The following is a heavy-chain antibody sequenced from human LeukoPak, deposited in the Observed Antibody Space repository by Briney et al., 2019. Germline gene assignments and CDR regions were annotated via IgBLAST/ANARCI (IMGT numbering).Heavy chain of an antibody. CDR2: FDPEDGEI. V-gene: IGHV1-24*01. Sequence: ASVKVSCKVSGYSLSEFSMHWVRQAPGKGLEWMGGFDPEDGEIITAQQFQGRVTLTDDASTRTAYMELSSLRSEDTAVYYCATRVAYDDIVVLPAAAHFDYWGQGTLVTVPS. J-gene: IGHJ4*02. CDR3: ATRVAYDDIVVLPAAAHFDY. CDR1: GYSLSEFS. D-gene: IGHD2-2*01.